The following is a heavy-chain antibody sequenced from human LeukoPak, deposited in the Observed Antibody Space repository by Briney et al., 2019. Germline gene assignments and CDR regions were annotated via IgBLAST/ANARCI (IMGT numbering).Heavy chain of an antibody. CDR3: ASIVGATPGFDY. D-gene: IGHD1-26*01. CDR2: ISYDGSNK. V-gene: IGHV3-30*03. CDR1: GFTFSSYG. Sequence: GGSLRLSCAASGFTFSSYGMHWVRQAPGKGLEWVAVISYDGSNKYYADSVKGRFTISRDNSKNTLYLQMNSLRAEDTAVYYCASIVGATPGFDYWGQGTLVTVSS. J-gene: IGHJ4*02.